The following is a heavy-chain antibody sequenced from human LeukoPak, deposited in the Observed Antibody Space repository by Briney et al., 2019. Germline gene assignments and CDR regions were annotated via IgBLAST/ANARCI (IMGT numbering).Heavy chain of an antibody. D-gene: IGHD1-26*01. CDR2: IKQDGSEK. J-gene: IGHJ6*03. V-gene: IGHV3-7*01. CDR1: GFTFSSYG. Sequence: GGSLRLSCAASGFTFSSYGMSWVRQAPGKGLEWVANIKQDGSEKYYVDSVKGRFTISRDNAKNSLYLQMNSLRAEDTAVYYCARERELRDYYYYMDVWGKGTTVTVSS. CDR3: ARERELRDYYYYMDV.